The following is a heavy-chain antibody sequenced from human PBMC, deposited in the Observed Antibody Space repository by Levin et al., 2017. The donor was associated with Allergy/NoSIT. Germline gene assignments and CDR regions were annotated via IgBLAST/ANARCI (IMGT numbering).Heavy chain of an antibody. CDR1: GFTFSSYG. V-gene: IGHV3-30*18. Sequence: GGSLRLSCAASGFTFSSYGMHWVRQAPGKGLEWVAVISYDGSNKYYADSVKGRFTISRDNSKNTLYLQMNSLRAEDTAVYYCAKEFESAFDAFDIWGQGTMVTVSS. J-gene: IGHJ3*02. CDR3: AKEFESAFDAFDI. D-gene: IGHD3-10*01. CDR2: ISYDGSNK.